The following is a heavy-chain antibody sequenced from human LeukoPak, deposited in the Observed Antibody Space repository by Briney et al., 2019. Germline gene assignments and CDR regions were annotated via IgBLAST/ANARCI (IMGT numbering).Heavy chain of an antibody. Sequence: GESLKISCKGSGYSFTSYWIGWVRQMPGKGLEWMGIIYPGDSDTTYSPSFQGQVTISADKSISTAYLQWSSLKASDTAMYYCARRQDFWSGYYYYYGMDVWGQGTTVTVSS. J-gene: IGHJ6*02. CDR2: IYPGDSDT. CDR3: ARRQDFWSGYYYYYGMDV. D-gene: IGHD3-3*01. CDR1: GYSFTSYW. V-gene: IGHV5-51*01.